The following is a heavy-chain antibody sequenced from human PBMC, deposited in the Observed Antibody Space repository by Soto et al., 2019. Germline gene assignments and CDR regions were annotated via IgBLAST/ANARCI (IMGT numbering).Heavy chain of an antibody. V-gene: IGHV3-15*01. J-gene: IGHJ4*02. D-gene: IGHD5-12*01. CDR2: IKSKTDGGTT. CDR1: GFTFSNAW. Sequence: EVQLVESGGGLVKPGGSLRLSCAASGFTFSNAWMSWVRQAPGKGLEWVGRIKSKTDGGTTDYATPVKGRFTISRDDSKNTLYLQMNSLKTEDTAVYYCTTEWQPQSPPSFDYWGQGTLVTVSS. CDR3: TTEWQPQSPPSFDY.